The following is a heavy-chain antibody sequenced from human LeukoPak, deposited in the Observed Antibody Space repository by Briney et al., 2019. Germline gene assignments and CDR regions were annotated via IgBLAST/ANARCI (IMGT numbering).Heavy chain of an antibody. V-gene: IGHV3-30*02. CDR2: IRSDGSNK. CDR1: GFTFSSYG. Sequence: GGSLRLSCAASGFTFSSYGMHWVRQAPGKGLKWVAFIRSDGSNKYYADSVKGRFTISRDNSKNTLYLQMNSLRAEDTAVYYCARHDSSGHYNPFDYWGQGTLVIVSS. CDR3: ARHDSSGHYNPFDY. D-gene: IGHD3-22*01. J-gene: IGHJ4*02.